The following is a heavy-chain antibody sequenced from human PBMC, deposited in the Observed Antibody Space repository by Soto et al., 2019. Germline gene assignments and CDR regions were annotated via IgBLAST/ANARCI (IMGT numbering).Heavy chain of an antibody. V-gene: IGHV4-31*03. CDR2: IYYRGST. D-gene: IGHD2-15*01. J-gene: IGHJ3*02. Sequence: QVQLQESGPGLVKPSQTLSLTCTVSGGSISSGGYYWSWIRQHPGKGLEWIGYIYYRGSTYYNPSLKSRVTISVDTSKNQFSLKLSSVTAADTAVYYCARVPVGDIVVVVAATDAFDIWGQGTMVTVSS. CDR3: ARVPVGDIVVVVAATDAFDI. CDR1: GGSISSGGYY.